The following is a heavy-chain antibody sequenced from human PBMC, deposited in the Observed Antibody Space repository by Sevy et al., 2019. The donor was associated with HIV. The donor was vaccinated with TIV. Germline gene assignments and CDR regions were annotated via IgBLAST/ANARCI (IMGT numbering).Heavy chain of an antibody. CDR3: ARDSGYSEENWFDP. CDR2: INSDGSST. CDR1: GFTFSSYW. Sequence: GGSLRLSCAASGFTFSSYWMHWVRQAPGKGLVWVSRINSDGSSTSYADSVKGRFTISRDNAKNTPYLQMNSLRAEDTAVYYCARDSGYSEENWFDPWGQGTLVTVSS. D-gene: IGHD3-22*01. J-gene: IGHJ5*02. V-gene: IGHV3-74*01.